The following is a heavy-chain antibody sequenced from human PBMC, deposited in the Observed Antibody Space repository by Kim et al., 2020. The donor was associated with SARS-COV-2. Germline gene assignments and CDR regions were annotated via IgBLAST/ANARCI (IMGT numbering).Heavy chain of an antibody. CDR2: INHSGST. CDR3: ASGGLGWYSSSWGFDY. CDR1: GGSFSGYY. J-gene: IGHJ4*02. V-gene: IGHV4-34*01. Sequence: SETLSLTCAVYGGSFSGYYWSWIRQPPGEGLEWIGEINHSGSTNYNPSLKSRVTISVDTSKNQFSLKLSSVTAADTAVYYCASGGLGWYSSSWGFDYWGQGTLVTVSS. D-gene: IGHD6-13*01.